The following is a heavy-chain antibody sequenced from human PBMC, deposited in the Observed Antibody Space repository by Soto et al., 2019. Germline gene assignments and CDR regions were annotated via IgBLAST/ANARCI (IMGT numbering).Heavy chain of an antibody. CDR1: GFSLSTSGVG. D-gene: IGHD5-12*01. Sequence: SGPTLLNPTHTLTPTCNFSGFSLSTSGVGVGWILQPPGKALEWLALIYWNDDKRYSPSLKSRLTITKDTSKNQVVLTMINMDPVDTATYYCEQSIVPTRTSSDDWFDPWGPGTLVTVSS. CDR2: IYWNDDK. J-gene: IGHJ5*02. CDR3: EQSIVPTRTSSDDWFDP. V-gene: IGHV2-5*01.